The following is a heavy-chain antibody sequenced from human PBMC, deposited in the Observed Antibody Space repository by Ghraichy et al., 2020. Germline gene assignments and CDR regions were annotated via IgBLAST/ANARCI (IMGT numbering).Heavy chain of an antibody. D-gene: IGHD3-22*01. V-gene: IGHV4-31*03. CDR1: GGSISSGGYY. Sequence: SETLSLTCTVSGGSISSGGYYWSWIRQHPGKGLEWIGYIYYSGSTYYNPSLKSRVTISVDTSKNQFSLKLSSVTAADTAVYYCARGAGYYDSSPYAFDIWGQGTMVTVSS. CDR2: IYYSGST. J-gene: IGHJ3*02. CDR3: ARGAGYYDSSPYAFDI.